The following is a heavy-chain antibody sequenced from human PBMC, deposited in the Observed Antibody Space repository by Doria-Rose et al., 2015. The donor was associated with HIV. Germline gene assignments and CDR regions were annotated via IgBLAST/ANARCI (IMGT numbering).Heavy chain of an antibody. J-gene: IGHJ4*02. CDR1: GVSLSSPGMG. Sequence: QITLKESGPVLVKPTEILTLTCTVSGVSLSSPGMGVSWIRQPPGKALEWLANIFSDDERSYKTSLKSRLTISRGTSKSQVVLTMTDMDPVDTATYYCARIKSSRWYHKYYFDFWGQGTLVIVS. CDR2: IFSDDER. CDR3: ARIKSSRWYHKYYFDF. D-gene: IGHD6-13*01. V-gene: IGHV2-26*01.